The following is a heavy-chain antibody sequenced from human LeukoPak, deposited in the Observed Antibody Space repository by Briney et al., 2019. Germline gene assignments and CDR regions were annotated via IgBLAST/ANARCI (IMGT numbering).Heavy chain of an antibody. CDR2: INPNSGGT. CDR1: GYTFTGYY. Sequence: GASVKVSCKASGYTFTGYYMHWVRQAPGQGLEWMGWINPNSGGTNYAQKFQGWVTMTRDTSISTAYMELSRLRSDDTAVYYCARSKAVNYYDSSGYSRGPSYFDYWGQGTLVTVSS. D-gene: IGHD3-22*01. J-gene: IGHJ4*02. V-gene: IGHV1-2*04. CDR3: ARSKAVNYYDSSGYSRGPSYFDY.